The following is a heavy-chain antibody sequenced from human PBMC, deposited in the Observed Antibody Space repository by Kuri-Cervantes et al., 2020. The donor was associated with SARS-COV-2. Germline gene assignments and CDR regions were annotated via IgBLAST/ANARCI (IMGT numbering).Heavy chain of an antibody. J-gene: IGHJ6*03. V-gene: IGHV3-21*01. D-gene: IGHD3-9*01. Sequence: GESLKISCAASGFPFRSHGMHWIRQAPGKGLEWVSSISSSSSYIYYADSVKGRFTISRDNAKNSLYLQMNSLRAEDTAVYYCARAFEGYYYYMDVWGKGTTVTVSS. CDR2: ISSSSSYI. CDR1: GFPFRSHG. CDR3: ARAFEGYYYYMDV.